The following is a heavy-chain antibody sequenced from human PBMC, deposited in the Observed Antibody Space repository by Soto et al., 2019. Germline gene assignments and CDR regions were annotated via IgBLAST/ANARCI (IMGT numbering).Heavy chain of an antibody. J-gene: IGHJ4*02. CDR1: GYSFTSSW. CDR3: ARHGYSGYDWPFDY. V-gene: IGHV5-51*01. Sequence: PXESLTISLKGSGYSFTSSWLGLVRQMPGKGLEWMGIIFPGDSDTRYSPSFQGQVTISADKSISTAYLQWSSLKASDTAMYYCARHGYSGYDWPFDYWGQGTLVTVSS. D-gene: IGHD5-12*01. CDR2: IFPGDSDT.